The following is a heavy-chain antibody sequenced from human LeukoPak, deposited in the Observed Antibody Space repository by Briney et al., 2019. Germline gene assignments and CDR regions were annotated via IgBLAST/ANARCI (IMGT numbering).Heavy chain of an antibody. CDR1: GFTFSSYG. CDR3: AKGSGLFSLAFDY. CDR2: ISYDGSNK. V-gene: IGHV3-30*18. J-gene: IGHJ4*02. D-gene: IGHD3-10*01. Sequence: GSLRLSCAASGFTFSSYGMHWVRQAPGKGLEWVAVISYDGSNKYYADSVKGRFTISRDNSKNTLYLQMNSLRAEDTAVYYCAKGSGLFSLAFDYWGQGTLVTVSS.